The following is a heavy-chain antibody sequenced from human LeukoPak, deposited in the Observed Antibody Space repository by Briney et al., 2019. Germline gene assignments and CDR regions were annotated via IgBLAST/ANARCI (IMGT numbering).Heavy chain of an antibody. J-gene: IGHJ4*02. V-gene: IGHV1-69*06. CDR3: ARDWGGCSSTSCYNLNYFDY. CDR2: IIPIFGTA. D-gene: IGHD2-2*02. Sequence: ASVKVSCKASGGTFSSYAISWVRQAPGQGLEWMGGIIPIFGTANYAQKFQGRVTITADKSTSTAYMELSSLRFEDTAVYYCARDWGGCSSTSCYNLNYFDYRGQGTLVTVSS. CDR1: GGTFSSYA.